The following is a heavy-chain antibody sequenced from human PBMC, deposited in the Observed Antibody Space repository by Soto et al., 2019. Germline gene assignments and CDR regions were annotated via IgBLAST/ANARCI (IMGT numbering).Heavy chain of an antibody. CDR1: GFILSTYA. V-gene: IGHV3-30-3*01. J-gene: IGHJ6*02. D-gene: IGHD2-15*01. CDR2: ISYDGNNK. Sequence: QVQLVESGGGVVQPGRSLRLSCAASGFILSTYAMYWVRQAPGKGLEWVAVISYDGNNKYYADSVKGRFTISRDNSKNTLYLQMNSLRAEDTGVYYCARAGCDGGSCYNRVGLRYGMDVWGQGTTVTVSS. CDR3: ARAGCDGGSCYNRVGLRYGMDV.